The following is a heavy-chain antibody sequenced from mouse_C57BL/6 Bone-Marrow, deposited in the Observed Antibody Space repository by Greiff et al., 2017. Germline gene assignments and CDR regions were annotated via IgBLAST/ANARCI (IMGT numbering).Heavy chain of an antibody. CDR1: GFNFKDYY. D-gene: IGHD1-1*01. V-gene: IGHV14-4*01. Sequence: EVQLQQSGAELVRPGASVKLSCTASGFNFKDYYIHWVKQRPEQGLEWIGWIDPDSGDTEYASKFTGKATITSDTSSNTAYLQLSSLTSEDTAVYYCSSLDGSYVDFWGQGPPPTVAS. J-gene: IGHJ2*01. CDR3: SSLDGSYVDF. CDR2: IDPDSGDT.